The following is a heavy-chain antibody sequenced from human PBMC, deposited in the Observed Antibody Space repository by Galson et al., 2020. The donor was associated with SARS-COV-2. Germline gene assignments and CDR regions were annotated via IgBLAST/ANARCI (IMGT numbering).Heavy chain of an antibody. CDR1: GFNFSEHY. CDR2: ISSRCSNN. V-gene: IGHV3-11*01. CDR3: ARDACTGTSCYDY. Sequence: NSGGSLRLSCAASGFNFSEHYMSWTRQAPGKGLEWVSYISSRCSNNNYADSARGRFTIPRDNAKNSLSLQMNSLRAEDTAVYFCARDACTGTSCYDYWRQGVLVTVSS. J-gene: IGHJ4*02. D-gene: IGHD2-2*01.